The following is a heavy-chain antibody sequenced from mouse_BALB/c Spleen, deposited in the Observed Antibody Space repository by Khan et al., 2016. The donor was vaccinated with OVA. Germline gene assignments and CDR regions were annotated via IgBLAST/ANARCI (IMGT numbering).Heavy chain of an antibody. CDR2: INPSNGYT. J-gene: IGHJ3*01. CDR3: VRDGAYYRNDGWFAY. V-gene: IGHV1-4*01. Sequence: QVQLQQSGAELARPGASVKMSCKASGYTFTSYTIHWIKLRPGQGLEWIGYINPSNGYTNYNQKFKDKATLNAAKSSTTAYMQLSSLTSDDSAVYNSVRDGAYYRNDGWFAYWGQGTLVTVSA. CDR1: GYTFTSYT. D-gene: IGHD2-14*01.